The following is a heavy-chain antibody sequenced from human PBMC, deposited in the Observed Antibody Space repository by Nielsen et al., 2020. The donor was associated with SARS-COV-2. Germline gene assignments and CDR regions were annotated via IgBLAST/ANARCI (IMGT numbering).Heavy chain of an antibody. CDR3: ARHEGYCSGGSCYSNWFDP. CDR2: IYYGGST. J-gene: IGHJ5*02. D-gene: IGHD2-15*01. Sequence: SETLSLTCTVSGGSISTYYWGWIRQPPGMGLEWIGSIYYGGSTYDNPSLKSRVTISLDTSKNQFSLKLSSVTAADTAVYYCARHEGYCSGGSCYSNWFDPWGQGTLVTVSS. CDR1: GGSISTYY. V-gene: IGHV4-39*01.